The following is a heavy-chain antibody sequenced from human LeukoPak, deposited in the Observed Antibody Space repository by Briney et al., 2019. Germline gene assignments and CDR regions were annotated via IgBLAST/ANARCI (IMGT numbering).Heavy chain of an antibody. J-gene: IGHJ1*01. Sequence: SETLSLTCAVYGGSFSGYYWSWIRQPPGKGLEWIGEINHSGSTNYNPSLKSRVTISVDTSKNQFSLKLSSVTAADTAVYYCARSGSGLYVGYFQHWGQGTLVTVSS. V-gene: IGHV4-34*01. CDR3: ARSGSGLYVGYFQH. D-gene: IGHD6-19*01. CDR1: GGSFSGYY. CDR2: INHSGST.